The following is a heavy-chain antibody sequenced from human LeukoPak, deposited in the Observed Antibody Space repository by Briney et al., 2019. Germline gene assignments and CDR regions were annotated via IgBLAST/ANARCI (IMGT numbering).Heavy chain of an antibody. CDR2: ISSSGSTI. CDR1: GFTFSSYE. CDR3: AKDDYYDTSGYRD. J-gene: IGHJ4*02. Sequence: GGSLRLSCAASGFTFSSYEMNWVRQAPGKGLEWVSYISSSGSTIYYADSVKGRFTISRDNSKNTLYLQMNSLRAEDTAVYYCAKDDYYDTSGYRDWGQGTLVTVSS. D-gene: IGHD3-22*01. V-gene: IGHV3-48*03.